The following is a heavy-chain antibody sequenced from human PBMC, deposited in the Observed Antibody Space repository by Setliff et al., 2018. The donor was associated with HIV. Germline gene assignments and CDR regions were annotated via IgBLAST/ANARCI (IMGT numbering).Heavy chain of an antibody. J-gene: IGHJ4*02. CDR2: IYYSGST. D-gene: IGHD3-22*01. CDR1: GYSISSRYY. V-gene: IGHV4-38-2*02. Sequence: SETLSLTCTVSGYSISSRYYWGWIRQPPGKGLEWIAYIYYSGSTYYNPSLKSRVTISVDTSKNQFSLKLTSVTAADTALYYCARDRTEFVDGGYYPYYFDSWGQGTLVTVSS. CDR3: ARDRTEFVDGGYYPYYFDS.